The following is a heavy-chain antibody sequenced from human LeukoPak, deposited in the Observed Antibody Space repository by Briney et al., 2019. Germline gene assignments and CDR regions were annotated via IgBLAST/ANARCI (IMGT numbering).Heavy chain of an antibody. J-gene: IGHJ2*01. D-gene: IGHD1-14*01. Sequence: PSETLSLTCTVSGGSISPYYWTWIRQSPGKALEWIGYIYYSGRTSYNPSPKSRVTMSVDTSKNQFSLQLSSVTAADTAVYYCARDGNPWNLDVWGRGTLVTVSS. V-gene: IGHV4-59*01. CDR1: GGSISPYY. CDR3: ARDGNPWNLDV. CDR2: IYYSGRT.